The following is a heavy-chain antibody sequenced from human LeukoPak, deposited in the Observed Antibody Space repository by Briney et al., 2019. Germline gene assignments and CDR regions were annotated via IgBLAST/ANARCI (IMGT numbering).Heavy chain of an antibody. CDR2: ISSSSSYI. J-gene: IGHJ6*04. CDR1: GFTFSSYS. D-gene: IGHD3-10*02. Sequence: GGSLRLSCAASGFTFSSYSMNWVRQAPGKGLEWVSSISSSSSYIYYADSVKGRFTISRDNAKNSLYLQMNSLRAEDTAVYYCVELGITMIGGVWGKGTTVTISS. V-gene: IGHV3-21*01. CDR3: VELGITMIGGV.